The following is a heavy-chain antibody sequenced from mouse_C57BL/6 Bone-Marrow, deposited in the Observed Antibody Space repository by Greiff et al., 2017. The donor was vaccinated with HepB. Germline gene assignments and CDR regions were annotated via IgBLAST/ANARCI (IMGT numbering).Heavy chain of an antibody. CDR1: GYTFTDYY. J-gene: IGHJ2*01. V-gene: IGHV1-19*01. CDR3: ARKEVY. Sequence: EVKRVESGPVLVKPGASVKMSCKASGYTFTDYYMNWVKQSHGKSLEWIGVINPYNGGTSYNQKFKGKATLTVDKSSSTAYMELNSLTSEDSAVYYCARKEVYWGQGTTLTVSS. CDR2: INPYNGGT.